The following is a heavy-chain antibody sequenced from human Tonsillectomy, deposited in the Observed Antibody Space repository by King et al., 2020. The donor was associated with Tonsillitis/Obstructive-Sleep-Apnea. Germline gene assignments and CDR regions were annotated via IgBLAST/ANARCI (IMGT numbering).Heavy chain of an antibody. J-gene: IGHJ4*02. Sequence: VQLVESGGGLVQPGRSLRLSCAASGFTFDDYAMHWVRQAPGKGLEWVSGISWNSGSIGYADSVKGRFTISRDNAKNSLYLQMNSLRPEDTALYYCAKPRGDSSWPPGYWGQGTLVTVSS. V-gene: IGHV3-9*01. CDR1: GFTFDDYA. CDR3: AKPRGDSSWPPGY. CDR2: ISWNSGSI. D-gene: IGHD6-13*01.